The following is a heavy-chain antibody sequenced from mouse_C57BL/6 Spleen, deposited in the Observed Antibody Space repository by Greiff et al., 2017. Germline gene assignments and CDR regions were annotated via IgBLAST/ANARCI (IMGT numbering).Heavy chain of an antibody. CDR1: GFSLSTFGMG. V-gene: IGHV8-8*01. Sequence: QVTLKEFGPGILQPSQTLSLTCSFSGFSLSTFGMGVGWIRQPSGKGLEWLAHIWWDDDKSYNPALKSRLTISKDTSKNQVFLKIANVDTADTATYYCARMNVDSFYYAMDYWGQGTSVTVSS. J-gene: IGHJ4*01. CDR3: ARMNVDSFYYAMDY. CDR2: IWWDDDK.